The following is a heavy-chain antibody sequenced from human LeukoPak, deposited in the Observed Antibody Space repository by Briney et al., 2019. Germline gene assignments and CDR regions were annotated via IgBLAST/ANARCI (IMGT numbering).Heavy chain of an antibody. CDR2: IKQDGSEK. CDR3: SPIDY. J-gene: IGHJ4*02. Sequence: GGSLRLSCAAAGFTFSNFWMSWVRQAPGKGLEWVANIKQDGSEKYYVDSVKGRFTISRDNAKSSLYLQMNSLRAEDTAVYYCSPIDYWGQGTLVTVSS. CDR1: GFTFSNFW. V-gene: IGHV3-7*01.